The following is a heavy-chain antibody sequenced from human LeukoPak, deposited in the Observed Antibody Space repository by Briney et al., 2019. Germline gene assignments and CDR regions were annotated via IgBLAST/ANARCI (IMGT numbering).Heavy chain of an antibody. V-gene: IGHV4-31*03. CDR1: GGSISSGGYY. J-gene: IGHJ4*02. CDR2: IYYSGST. D-gene: IGHD5-18*01. Sequence: SQTLSLTCTVSGGSISSGGYYWSWIRQHPGKGLEWIGYIYYSGSTYYNPSLKSRVTISVDTSKNQFSLKLSSVTAADAAVYYCAREREGRRGYSYGYFDYWGQGTLVTVSS. CDR3: AREREGRRGYSYGYFDY.